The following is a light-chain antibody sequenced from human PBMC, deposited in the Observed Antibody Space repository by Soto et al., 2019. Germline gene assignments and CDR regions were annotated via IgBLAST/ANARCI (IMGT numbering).Light chain of an antibody. Sequence: EIVLTQSPAILSLSPGERATISCRASQSVSSYLTWYQQKPGQAPSLLIYAASNRATGIPARFSCSGSGTDFTLTICSLEPEDSAVYYCQQRSDWPITSGGGTKVQIK. J-gene: IGKJ4*01. V-gene: IGKV3-11*01. CDR3: QQRSDWPIT. CDR2: AAS. CDR1: QSVSSY.